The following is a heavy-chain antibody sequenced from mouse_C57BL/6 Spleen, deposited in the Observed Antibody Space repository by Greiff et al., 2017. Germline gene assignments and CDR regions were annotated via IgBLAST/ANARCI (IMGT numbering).Heavy chain of an antibody. CDR2: IDPSDSYT. Sequence: QVQLQQPGAELVKPGASVKLSCKASGYTFTSYWMQWVKQRPGQGLEWIGEIDPSDSYTNYNQKFKGKATLTVDTSSSTAYMQLSSLTSEDSAVYYCARGTGGLYYAMDYWGQGTSVTVSS. CDR1: GYTFTSYW. D-gene: IGHD3-3*01. J-gene: IGHJ4*01. V-gene: IGHV1-50*01. CDR3: ARGTGGLYYAMDY.